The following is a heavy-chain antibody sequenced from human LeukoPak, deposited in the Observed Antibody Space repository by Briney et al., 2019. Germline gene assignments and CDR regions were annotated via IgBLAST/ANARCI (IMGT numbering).Heavy chain of an antibody. CDR3: AGAGKRISSGYPNWFDP. D-gene: IGHD3-22*01. Sequence: SETLSLTCTVPGGSISSYYWSWIRQPPGKGLEWIGYIYYSGSTNYNPSLKSRVTISVDTSKNQFSLKLTSVTAADTAVYYCAGAGKRISSGYPNWFDPWGQGILVTVSS. CDR1: GGSISSYY. J-gene: IGHJ5*02. V-gene: IGHV4-59*01. CDR2: IYYSGST.